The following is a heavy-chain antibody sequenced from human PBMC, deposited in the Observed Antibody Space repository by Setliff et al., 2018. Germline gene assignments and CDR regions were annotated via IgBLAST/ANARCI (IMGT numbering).Heavy chain of an antibody. CDR1: GASLSSGTYY. Sequence: SETLSLTCTVSGASLSSGTYYWGWIRQPPGKGLEWIGRIYYRGDTYYNASLKGRLTISVDTAQNQFSLRLTSVTAADTAVYYCARVTGFFYVDAWGKGTTVTVSS. CDR3: ARVTGFFYVDA. V-gene: IGHV4-39*01. CDR2: IYYRGDT. D-gene: IGHD3-3*01. J-gene: IGHJ6*03.